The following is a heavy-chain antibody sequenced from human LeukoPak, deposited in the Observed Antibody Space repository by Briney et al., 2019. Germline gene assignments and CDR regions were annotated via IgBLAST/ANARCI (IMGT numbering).Heavy chain of an antibody. CDR2: IYYSGST. CDR3: ARGRGSYAPPFDY. CDR1: GGSISSGGYY. Sequence: SETLSLTCTVSGGSISSGGYYWSWIRQHPGKGLEWIGYIYYSGSTYYNPSLKSRVTILVDTSKNQFSLKLSSVTAADTAVYYCARGRGSYAPPFDYWGQGTLVTVSS. V-gene: IGHV4-31*03. D-gene: IGHD1-26*01. J-gene: IGHJ4*02.